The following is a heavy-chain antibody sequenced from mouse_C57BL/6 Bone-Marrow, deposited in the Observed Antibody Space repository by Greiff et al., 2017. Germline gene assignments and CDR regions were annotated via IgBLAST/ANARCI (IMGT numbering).Heavy chain of an antibody. D-gene: IGHD4-1*01. J-gene: IGHJ2*01. CDR1: GYTFTSYW. CDR3: ARESNWDYCDY. CDR2: IDPSDSYT. Sequence: VQLQQPGAELVMPGASVTLSCKASGYTFTSYWMHWVKQRPGQGLAWIGEIDPSDSYTNYNQKFKGKSTLTVDKSSSTAYMQLSSLTSEDSAVYYCARESNWDYCDYWGQGTTLTVSS. V-gene: IGHV1-69*01.